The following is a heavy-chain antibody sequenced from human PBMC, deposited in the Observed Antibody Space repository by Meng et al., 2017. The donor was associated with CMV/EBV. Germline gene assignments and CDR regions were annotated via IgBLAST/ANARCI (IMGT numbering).Heavy chain of an antibody. Sequence: CNASGYTFTSYGISWVRQAPGQGLEWMGWISAYNGNTNYAQKLQGRVTMTTDTSTSTAYMELRSLRSDDTAVYYCARPFGVVNLPDYWGQGTLVTVSS. V-gene: IGHV1-18*01. CDR2: ISAYNGNT. J-gene: IGHJ4*02. D-gene: IGHD3-3*01. CDR3: ARPFGVVNLPDY. CDR1: GYTFTSYG.